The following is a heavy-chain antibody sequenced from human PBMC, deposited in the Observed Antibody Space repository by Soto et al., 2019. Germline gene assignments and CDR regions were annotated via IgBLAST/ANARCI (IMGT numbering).Heavy chain of an antibody. Sequence: PGGSLRLSCAASGFTFSSYAMHWVRQAPGKGLEWVAVISYDGSNKYYADSVKGRFTISRDNSRNTLYLQMNSLRAEDTAIYYCARDEYPGVYWGQGTLVTVSS. D-gene: IGHD3-10*01. CDR2: ISYDGSNK. CDR3: ARDEYPGVY. CDR1: GFTFSSYA. J-gene: IGHJ4*02. V-gene: IGHV3-30-3*01.